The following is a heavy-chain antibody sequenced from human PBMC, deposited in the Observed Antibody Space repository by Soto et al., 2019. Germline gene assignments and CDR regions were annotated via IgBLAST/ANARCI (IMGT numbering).Heavy chain of an antibody. CDR3: AREGDLGGHRFEP. CDR2: ISYDGSNK. D-gene: IGHD3-3*01. CDR1: GFTFSSYA. Sequence: PGGSLRLSCAASGFTFSSYAMHWVRQAPGKGLEWVAVISYDGSNKYYADSVKGRFTISRDNSKNTLYLQMNSLRAEDTAVYYCAREGDLGGHRFEPWGQGTLVTVFS. J-gene: IGHJ5*02. V-gene: IGHV3-30-3*01.